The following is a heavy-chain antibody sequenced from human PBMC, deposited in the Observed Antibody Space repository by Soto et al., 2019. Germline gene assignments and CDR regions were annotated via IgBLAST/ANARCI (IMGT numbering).Heavy chain of an antibody. Sequence: GGSLRLSGAASGFTFSTNGMTWVRQAPGKGLEWISSLSGGDGSTYYTDSVKCRFTISRDTSKDTLFLQINSLRAEDTAVYYCATVAWNLGRLFDYWGQGTLVTVSS. CDR3: ATVAWNLGRLFDY. J-gene: IGHJ4*02. CDR1: GFTFSTNG. D-gene: IGHD3-16*01. V-gene: IGHV3-23*01. CDR2: LSGGDGST.